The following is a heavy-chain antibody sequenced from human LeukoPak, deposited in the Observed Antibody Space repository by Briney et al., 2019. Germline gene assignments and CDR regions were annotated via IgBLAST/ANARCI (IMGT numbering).Heavy chain of an antibody. CDR2: IYYSGST. D-gene: IGHD5-24*01. Sequence: SETLSLTRTVSGGSVRSESSYWSWIRQPPGKGLECIGYIYYSGSTNYNPSLKSRVTISVDTSKSQFSLKLSSVTAADTAVYYCARDTVRGDGYNYDSWGQGTLVTASS. CDR3: ARDTVRGDGYNYDS. J-gene: IGHJ5*01. V-gene: IGHV4-61*01. CDR1: GGSVRSESSY.